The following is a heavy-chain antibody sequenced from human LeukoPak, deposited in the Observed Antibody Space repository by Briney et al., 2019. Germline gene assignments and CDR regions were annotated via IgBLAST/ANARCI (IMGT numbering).Heavy chain of an antibody. V-gene: IGHV3-23*01. D-gene: IGHD5-18*01. CDR2: ISGSGGST. J-gene: IGHJ6*02. CDR1: GFTLSSYA. Sequence: PGGSLRLSHAASGFTLSSYAMIWVRHAPGKGVECGSAISGSGGSTYSPASVKGQFTISKDNTKNTLYLQMNSLRAEDTAVYYCAKDRGYSYGYETDYYYYVMDVWGQGTPVTVSS. CDR3: AKDRGYSYGYETDYYYYVMDV.